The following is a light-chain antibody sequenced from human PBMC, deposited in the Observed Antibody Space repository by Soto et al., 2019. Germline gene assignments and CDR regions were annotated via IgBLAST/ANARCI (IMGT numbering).Light chain of an antibody. V-gene: IGKV3-20*01. CDR3: QQCGNSGNSPLLS. J-gene: IGKJ2*03. CDR2: GAS. CDR1: QSVSRNH. Sequence: EIGLTQSPGTLSLSPGEIATLACRASQSVSRNHLAWYQQKPGQAPRLLIYGASSSATGIEDRFSGSGSVSDLTLTISSLEPEAFAVYYCQQCGNSGNSPLLSFGKGTKLEIK.